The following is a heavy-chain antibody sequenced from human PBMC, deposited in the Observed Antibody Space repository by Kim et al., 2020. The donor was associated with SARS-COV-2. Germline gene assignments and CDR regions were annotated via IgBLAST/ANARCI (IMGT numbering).Heavy chain of an antibody. V-gene: IGHV4-31*03. Sequence: SETLSLTCTVSGGSISSGGYYWSWIRQHPGKGLEWIGYIYYSGRTYYNPSLKSRVTISVNTPKNLFSLKMSPVTAAATAVYYSADAGAERGDYFYYWGRG. CDR3: ADAGAERGDYFYY. CDR1: GGSISSGGYY. CDR2: IYYSGRT. J-gene: IGHJ4*02. D-gene: IGHD1-26*01.